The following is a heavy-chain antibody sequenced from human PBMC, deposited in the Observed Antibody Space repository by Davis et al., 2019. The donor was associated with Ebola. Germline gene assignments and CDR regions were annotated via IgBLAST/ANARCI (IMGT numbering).Heavy chain of an antibody. CDR3: ARGDFWSGYYKDY. J-gene: IGHJ4*02. CDR1: GFTFDNYA. V-gene: IGHV3-9*01. Sequence: PGGSLRLSCAASGFTFDNYAMHWVRQAPGKGLEWVSGISWNSGSIGYADSVKGRFTISRDNAKNSLYLQMNSLRAEDTAVYYCARGDFWSGYYKDYWGQGTLVTVSS. CDR2: ISWNSGSI. D-gene: IGHD3-3*01.